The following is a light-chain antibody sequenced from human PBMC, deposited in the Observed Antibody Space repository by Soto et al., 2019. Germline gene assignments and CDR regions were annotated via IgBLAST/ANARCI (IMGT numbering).Light chain of an antibody. CDR3: QHAKSFPVS. J-gene: IGKJ5*01. CDR1: QDIGSW. V-gene: IGKV1D-12*01. CDR2: AAS. Sequence: DIQMTQSPSSVSASVGDRVTITCRASQDIGSWFAWYQQKPGKVPKLLIYAASILQSGVPSRFSGSGSGTDFTLTINNLQPEDFATYYCQHAKSFPVSFGQGTRLENK.